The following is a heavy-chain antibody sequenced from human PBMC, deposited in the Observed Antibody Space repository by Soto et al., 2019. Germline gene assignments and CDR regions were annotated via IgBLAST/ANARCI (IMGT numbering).Heavy chain of an antibody. CDR1: GGSISGYY. D-gene: IGHD6-19*01. V-gene: IGHV4-59*01. J-gene: IGHJ4*02. CDR3: ARVGSSGWSPDY. Sequence: QVQLQESGPGLVKPSETLSLTCTVSGGSISGYYWIWIRQPPGKGLEWIGYIFYSGSTNYNPSLKSRLTISVDTSRNQFSLKLTSVTAADTAVYYCARVGSSGWSPDYWGQGTLVTVSS. CDR2: IFYSGST.